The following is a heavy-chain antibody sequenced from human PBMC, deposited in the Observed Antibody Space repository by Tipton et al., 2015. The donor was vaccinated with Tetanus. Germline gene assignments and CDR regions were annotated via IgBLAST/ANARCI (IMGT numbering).Heavy chain of an antibody. CDR1: GDSISSGDFY. D-gene: IGHD3-22*01. V-gene: IGHV4-31*03. Sequence: TLFLTCTVSGDSISSGDFYWSWIRQHPGKGLEWIGHIYFTGTTYYNPSLESRLTISIDTSKNQFPLELTSVTAADTAVYYCARDSYYSSRWSFADYWGQGTLVTVSS. CDR2: IYFTGTT. J-gene: IGHJ4*02. CDR3: ARDSYYSSRWSFADY.